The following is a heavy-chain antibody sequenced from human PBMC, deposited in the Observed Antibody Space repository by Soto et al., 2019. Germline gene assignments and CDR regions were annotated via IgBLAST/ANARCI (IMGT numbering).Heavy chain of an antibody. V-gene: IGHV3-7*03. CDR2: IKQDGSEK. Sequence: ESGGGLVQPGGSLRLSCAASGFTFSSYWMSWVRQAPGKGLEWVANIKQDGSEKYYVDSVKGRFTISRDNAKNSLYLQMNSLRAEDTAVYYCAKGISSTRAAVSYYYGMDVWGQGTTVTVSS. CDR3: AKGISSTRAAVSYYYGMDV. J-gene: IGHJ6*02. CDR1: GFTFSSYW. D-gene: IGHD2-2*01.